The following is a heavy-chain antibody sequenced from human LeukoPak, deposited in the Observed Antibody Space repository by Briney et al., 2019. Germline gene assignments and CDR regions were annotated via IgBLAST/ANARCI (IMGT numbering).Heavy chain of an antibody. J-gene: IGHJ5*02. CDR3: GKVGGNSNS. Sequence: SETLSLTCTVSGGXITSDIFYWNWIRQHPGKRLEWIGSIHNSRGTSYNPSLESRLTISVDTSENQFFLKMSYVTAADTAMYYCGKVGGNSNSWGQGTLVTVSS. D-gene: IGHD4-23*01. V-gene: IGHV4-31*03. CDR1: GGXITSDIFY. CDR2: IHNSRGT.